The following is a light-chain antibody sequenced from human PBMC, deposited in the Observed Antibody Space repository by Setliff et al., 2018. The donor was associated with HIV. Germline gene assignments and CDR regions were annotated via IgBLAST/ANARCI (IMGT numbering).Light chain of an antibody. CDR2: EVT. Sequence: QSALTQPASVSGSPGQSITISCTGTSSDVGNYDYVSWYQQHPGKAPKLMIYEVTYRPSGVSNRFSGSKSGNTASLTISGLQAEDEADYYCSSYTTNTTVVFGTGTKGTVL. J-gene: IGLJ1*01. CDR1: SSDVGNYDY. V-gene: IGLV2-14*01. CDR3: SSYTTNTTVV.